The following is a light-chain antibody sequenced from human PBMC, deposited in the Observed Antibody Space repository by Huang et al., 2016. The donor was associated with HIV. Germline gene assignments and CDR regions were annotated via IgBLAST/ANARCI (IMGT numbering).Light chain of an antibody. CDR3: QQRVNGLT. CDR2: DAS. V-gene: IGKV3-11*01. J-gene: IGKJ4*01. CDR1: QNMNTH. Sequence: EIVLTQSPATLSFFPGQRVSLSCRASQNMNTHLAWYQQRPGQPPRLLIYDASSRVPVAAARFSCSGSGTDFTLTISSLESEDFATYYCQQRVNGLTFGGGTKV.